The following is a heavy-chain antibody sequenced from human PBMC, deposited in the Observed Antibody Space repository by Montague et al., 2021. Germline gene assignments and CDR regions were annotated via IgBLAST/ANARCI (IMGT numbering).Heavy chain of an antibody. J-gene: IGHJ3*02. D-gene: IGHD2-21*02. CDR3: TRRMGFVVVTEHDAFDI. CDR2: IDYSGST. V-gene: IGHV4-39*01. CDR1: GGSISSTSYY. Sequence: SETLSLTCTVSGGSISSTSYYWGWIRQPPGTGLEWIGSIDYSGSTYYNLSLKIPVTISADTSKNQFSLRLRSVTAADTAVYYCTRRMGFVVVTEHDAFDIWGQGTMVTVSS.